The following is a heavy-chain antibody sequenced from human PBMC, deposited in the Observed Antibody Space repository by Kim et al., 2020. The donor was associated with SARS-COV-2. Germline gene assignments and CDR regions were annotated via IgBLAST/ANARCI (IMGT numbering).Heavy chain of an antibody. V-gene: IGHV4-39*01. CDR1: GGSISRCCYY. Sequence: SETLSLTCTVSGGSISRCCYYWVRHRQPPGKGWDWIVSIYYSGSNYYNPTLKSRVTISVATTKNPFSLKQSSVTAADTAEYSSARLVSGSSWFDCLGHGT. CDR3: ARLVSGSSWFDC. CDR2: IYYSGSN. D-gene: IGHD6-13*01. J-gene: IGHJ4*01.